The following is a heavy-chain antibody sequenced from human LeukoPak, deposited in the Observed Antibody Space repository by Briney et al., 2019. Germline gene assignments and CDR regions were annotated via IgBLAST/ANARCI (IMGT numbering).Heavy chain of an antibody. CDR3: ARDAGALSIAAFFDY. V-gene: IGHV3-30*03. J-gene: IGHJ4*02. CDR2: ISYDGSNK. D-gene: IGHD6-6*01. CDR1: GFTFSSYG. Sequence: PGGSLRLSCAASGFTFSSYGMHWVRQAPGKGLEWVAVISYDGSNKYYADSVKGRFTISRDNSKNTLYLQMNSLRAEDTAVYYCARDAGALSIAAFFDYWGQGTLVTVSS.